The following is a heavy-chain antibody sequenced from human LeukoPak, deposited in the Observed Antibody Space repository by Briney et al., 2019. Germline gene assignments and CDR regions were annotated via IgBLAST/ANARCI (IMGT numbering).Heavy chain of an antibody. D-gene: IGHD4-17*01. CDR2: INPSGGST. Sequence: ASVKVSCKAPGYTFTSYYMHWVRQAPGQGLEWMGIINPSGGSTSYAQKFQGRVTMTRDMSTSTVYMELSSLRSEDTAVYYCARAGPYGNYYYYYMDVWGKGTTVTVSS. CDR3: ARAGPYGNYYYYYMDV. J-gene: IGHJ6*03. V-gene: IGHV1-46*01. CDR1: GYTFTSYY.